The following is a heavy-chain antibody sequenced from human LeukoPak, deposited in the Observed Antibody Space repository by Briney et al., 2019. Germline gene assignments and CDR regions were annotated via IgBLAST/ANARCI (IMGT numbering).Heavy chain of an antibody. V-gene: IGHV4-39*07. Sequence: SETLSLTCTVSGGSISSSSYYWGWIRQPPGKGLEWMGSINYSGSTYHNPSLKSRVTISVDTSKNQFSLKLSSVTAADTAVYYCARGRGGYSYGSSRSWFDPWGQGTLVTVSS. J-gene: IGHJ5*02. D-gene: IGHD5-18*01. CDR1: GGSISSSSYY. CDR2: INYSGST. CDR3: ARGRGGYSYGSSRSWFDP.